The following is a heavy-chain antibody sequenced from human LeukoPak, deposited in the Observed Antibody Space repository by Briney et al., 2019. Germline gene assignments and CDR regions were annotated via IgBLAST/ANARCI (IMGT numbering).Heavy chain of an antibody. J-gene: IGHJ2*01. CDR3: AKGRGVTRYFDL. CDR1: GFTFDDYA. Sequence: GESLRLSCAASGFTFDDYAMHWVRHAPGKGLEWVSGISWNSGGIGYADSVKGRFTISRDNAKNSLYLQMNSLRAEDTALYYCAKGRGVTRYFDLWGRGTLVTVSS. D-gene: IGHD2-21*02. V-gene: IGHV3-9*01. CDR2: ISWNSGGI.